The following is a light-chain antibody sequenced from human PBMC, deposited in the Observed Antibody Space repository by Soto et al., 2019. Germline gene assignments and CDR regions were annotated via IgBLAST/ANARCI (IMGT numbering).Light chain of an antibody. J-gene: IGLJ2*01. CDR3: QSADSSGTHVV. V-gene: IGLV3-25*03. CDR2: KDS. CDR1: ALPKQY. Sequence: SYELTQPPSVSVSPGQTARITCSGDALPKQYAYWYQQKPGQPPVLVIYKDSERPSGIPERFSGSSSGTTVTLTISGVQAEDEADYYCQSADSSGTHVVFGGGTKVTVL.